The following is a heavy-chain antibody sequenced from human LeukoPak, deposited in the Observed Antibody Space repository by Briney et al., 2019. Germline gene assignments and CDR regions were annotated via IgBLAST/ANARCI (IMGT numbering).Heavy chain of an antibody. CDR1: GFTFSNYA. CDR3: ARDKVDMDKILYYFDY. CDR2: ISGSGSST. D-gene: IGHD3-9*01. J-gene: IGHJ4*02. Sequence: GGSLRLSCAASGFTFSNYAMTWVRQAPGKGLEWVSAISGSGSSTYYADSVKGRFTISRDNSKNTLYLQMNSLRAEDTAVYYCARDKVDMDKILYYFDYWGQGTLVTVSS. V-gene: IGHV3-23*01.